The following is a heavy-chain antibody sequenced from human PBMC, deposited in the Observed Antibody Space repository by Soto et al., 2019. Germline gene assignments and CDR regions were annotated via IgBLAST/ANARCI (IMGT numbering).Heavy chain of an antibody. CDR1: GGSISSSSYY. V-gene: IGHV4-39*01. CDR3: ARTTRGYEGLPAGDAFDI. J-gene: IGHJ3*02. D-gene: IGHD2-2*01. CDR2: IYYSGST. Sequence: QLQLQESGPGLVKPSETLSLTCTVSGGSISSSSYYWGWIRQPPGKGLEWIGSIYYSGSTYYNPSLKSRVTISVDTSKNQFSLKLSSVTAADTAVYYCARTTRGYEGLPAGDAFDIWGQGTMVTVSS.